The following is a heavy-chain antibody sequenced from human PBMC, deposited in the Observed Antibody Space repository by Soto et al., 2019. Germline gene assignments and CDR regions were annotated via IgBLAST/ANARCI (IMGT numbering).Heavy chain of an antibody. D-gene: IGHD3-9*01. Sequence: GGSLRLSCAASGFTFSSYAMSWVRQAPGKGLEWVSAISGSGGSTYYADSVKGRFTISRDNSKNTLYLQMNSLRAEDTAVYYCAKDHPYYDILTGYTRSFDYWGQGTLVTVSS. CDR2: ISGSGGST. J-gene: IGHJ4*02. V-gene: IGHV3-23*01. CDR3: AKDHPYYDILTGYTRSFDY. CDR1: GFTFSSYA.